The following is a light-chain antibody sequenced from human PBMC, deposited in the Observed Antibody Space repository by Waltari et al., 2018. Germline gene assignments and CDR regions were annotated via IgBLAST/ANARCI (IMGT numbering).Light chain of an antibody. J-gene: IGKJ1*01. CDR3: QQSYTSPRT. CDR1: QSIGSY. V-gene: IGKV1-39*01. Sequence: DIQMTQSPSSLSASVGDRVTITCRASQSIGSYVIWYQQKPGIAPKVLIDAASTLQSVVPSRFSGSGSGTDFTLTISSLQPEDFATYYCQQSYTSPRTFGQGTKVEIK. CDR2: AAS.